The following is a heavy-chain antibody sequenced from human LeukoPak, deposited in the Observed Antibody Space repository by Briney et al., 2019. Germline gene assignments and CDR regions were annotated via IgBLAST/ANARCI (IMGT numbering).Heavy chain of an antibody. CDR2: IKQDGSEK. CDR1: GFTFSSYW. V-gene: IGHV3-7*01. CDR3: ASSGWYVGYYYYGMDV. D-gene: IGHD6-19*01. J-gene: IGHJ6*02. Sequence: GSLRLSCAASGFTFSSYWMSWVRQAPGKGLEWVANIKQDGSEKYYVDSVRGRFTISRDNAKNSLYLQMNSLRAEDTAVYYCASSGWYVGYYYYGMDVWGQGTTVTVSS.